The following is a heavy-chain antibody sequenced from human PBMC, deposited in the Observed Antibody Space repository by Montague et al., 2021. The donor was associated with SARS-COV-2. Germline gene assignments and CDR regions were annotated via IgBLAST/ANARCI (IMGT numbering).Heavy chain of an antibody. CDR2: ISSTGST. CDR3: ARKVVLADCFDF. CDR1: GDSSTYIN. J-gene: IGHJ4*01. V-gene: IGHV4-59*01. Sequence: SETLSPTCSVSGDSSTYINSSWIRQPRGKGLELIWYISSTGSTNXKPSFKSRFTISVDTSENQFSLKVTSVTASDTAGYVCARKVVLADCFDFWGHGTLVTVSS. D-gene: IGHD2-15*01.